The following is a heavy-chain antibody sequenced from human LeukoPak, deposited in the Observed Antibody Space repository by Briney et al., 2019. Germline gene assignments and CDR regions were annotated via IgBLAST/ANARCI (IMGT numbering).Heavy chain of an antibody. J-gene: IGHJ4*02. CDR1: GYTVTSYY. CDR2: LNPSGGSS. D-gene: IGHD5-18*01. CDR3: ARVDSSDRPNDY. Sequence: ASVKVSCKASGYTVTSYYMHWVRQAPGQGLEWMGILNPSGGSSSYAQKFQGRATLTRATSTSTVYMELSSLRSEDTAVYYCARVDSSDRPNDYWGQGTLVTVSS. V-gene: IGHV1-46*01.